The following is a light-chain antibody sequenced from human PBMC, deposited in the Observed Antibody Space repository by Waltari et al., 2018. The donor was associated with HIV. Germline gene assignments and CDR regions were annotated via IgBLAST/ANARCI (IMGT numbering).Light chain of an antibody. CDR1: SGNIARDY. V-gene: IGLV6-57*03. CDR3: QSCYNTYRV. CDR2: DDN. Sequence: NFMLTQPQSVSDSPGKTVTIPCTRSSGNIARDYVHWYQHRPGSAPSLVIYDDNQSPSGVPGRFSGSIDTSSNSASLTISGLEPEDEAFYYCQSCYNTYRVFGGGTKLTVL. J-gene: IGLJ3*02.